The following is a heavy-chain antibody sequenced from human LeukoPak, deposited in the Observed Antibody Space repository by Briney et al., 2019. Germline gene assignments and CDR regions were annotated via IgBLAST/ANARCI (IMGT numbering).Heavy chain of an antibody. J-gene: IGHJ4*02. CDR3: ARGKYYFDY. CDR1: VDSITGYY. Sequence: TSETLSLTCTVSVDSITGYYWSWIRQPPGKGLEWIGYMYYSGNTNYNPSLKSRLTTSLDTSKNQFSLKLSSVTAADTAVYYCARGKYYFDYWGQGTLVTVSS. CDR2: MYYSGNT. V-gene: IGHV4-59*01.